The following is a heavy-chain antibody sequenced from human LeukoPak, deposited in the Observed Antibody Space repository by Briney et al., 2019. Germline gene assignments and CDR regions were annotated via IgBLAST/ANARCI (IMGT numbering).Heavy chain of an antibody. CDR2: IIPIFGTA. CDR3: ARGTYKLAVAGTDAFDI. Sequence: SVKVSCKASGGTFSSYAISWVRQAPGQGLEWMGRIIPIFGTANYAQKFQGRVTITTDESTSTAYMELSSLRSEDTAVYYCARGTYKLAVAGTDAFDIWGQGTMVTVAS. CDR1: GGTFSSYA. D-gene: IGHD6-19*01. V-gene: IGHV1-69*05. J-gene: IGHJ3*02.